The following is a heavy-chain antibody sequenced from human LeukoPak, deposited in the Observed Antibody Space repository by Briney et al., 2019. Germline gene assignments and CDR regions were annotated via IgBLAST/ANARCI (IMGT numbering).Heavy chain of an antibody. CDR1: GFTFSNYV. J-gene: IGHJ4*02. Sequence: GRSLRLSCAASGFTFSNYVMHWVRQAPGKGLGWVAIISYDGSDKHYADSVKGRFTISRDNSKNTLYLQMNSLRTEDTALYYCAKDATGTYSGMDYWGQGTLVSVSS. D-gene: IGHD1-1*01. CDR3: AKDATGTYSGMDY. V-gene: IGHV3-30*04. CDR2: ISYDGSDK.